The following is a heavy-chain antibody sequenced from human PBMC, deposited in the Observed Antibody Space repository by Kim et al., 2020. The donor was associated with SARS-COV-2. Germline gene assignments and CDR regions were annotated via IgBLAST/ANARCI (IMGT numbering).Heavy chain of an antibody. CDR2: IYYSGST. Sequence: SETLSLTWAVADGSIISSCFSCSWIRQAPVKGLKCSACIYYSGSTYYNPSLNSRLTLSVDTSKNQFSLKLSSVTAADTAVDYCARGYGSGSPYGMDVWG. D-gene: IGHD3-10*01. V-gene: IGHV4-30-2*01. J-gene: IGHJ6*02. CDR3: ARGYGSGSPYGMDV. CDR1: DGSIISSCFS.